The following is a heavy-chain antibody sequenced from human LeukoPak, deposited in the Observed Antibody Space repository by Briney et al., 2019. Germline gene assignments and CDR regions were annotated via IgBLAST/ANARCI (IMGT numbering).Heavy chain of an antibody. CDR3: ARGADSSGYYSIFYFDY. CDR1: GGSISSYY. D-gene: IGHD3-22*01. CDR2: IYYSGST. Sequence: SETLSLTCTVSGGSISSYYWNWIRQPPGKGLEWIGYIYYSGSTNYNPSLKSRVTISVDTSKNQFSLKLSSVTAADTAVYYCARGADSSGYYSIFYFDYWGQGSLFTV. J-gene: IGHJ4*02. V-gene: IGHV4-59*01.